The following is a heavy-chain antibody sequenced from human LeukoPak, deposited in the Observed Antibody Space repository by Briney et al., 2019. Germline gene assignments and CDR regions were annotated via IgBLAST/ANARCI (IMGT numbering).Heavy chain of an antibody. Sequence: GGSLRLSCAASGFTFSSYAMHWVRQAPGKGLGWVAVISYDGSNKSYADSVKGRFTISRDNSKNTLYLQMNSLRAEDTAVYYCARDGHSSSWYGYFQHWGQGTLVTVSS. V-gene: IGHV3-30*01. D-gene: IGHD6-13*01. CDR1: GFTFSSYA. CDR3: ARDGHSSSWYGYFQH. J-gene: IGHJ1*01. CDR2: ISYDGSNK.